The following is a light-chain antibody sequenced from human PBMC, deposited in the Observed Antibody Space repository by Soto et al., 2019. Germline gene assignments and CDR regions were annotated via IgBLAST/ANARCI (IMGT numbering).Light chain of an antibody. CDR3: SSYTSSSTLYV. CDR2: EGS. J-gene: IGLJ1*01. CDR1: RSDVGGYNY. Sequence: QSVLTQPASVSGSPGQSINISCTGTRSDVGGYNYVSWYQQHPGKAPKLMIYEGSTRPSGVSNRLSGSNSGNTASRTISGLQAKDKADYYCSSYTSSSTLYVFATRTKLTVL. V-gene: IGLV2-14*01.